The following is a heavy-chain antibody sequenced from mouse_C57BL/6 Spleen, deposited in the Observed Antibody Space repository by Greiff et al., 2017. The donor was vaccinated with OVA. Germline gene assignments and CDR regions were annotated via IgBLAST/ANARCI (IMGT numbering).Heavy chain of an antibody. V-gene: IGHV2-2*01. Sequence: VMLVESGPGLVQPSQSLSITCTVSGFSLTSYGVHWVRQSPGKGLEWLGVIWSGGSTDYNAAFISRLSISKDNSKSQVFFKMNSLQADDTAIYYCARGGDSYVGYFDVWGTGTTVTVSS. J-gene: IGHJ1*03. CDR1: GFSLTSYG. D-gene: IGHD1-1*01. CDR2: IWSGGST. CDR3: ARGGDSYVGYFDV.